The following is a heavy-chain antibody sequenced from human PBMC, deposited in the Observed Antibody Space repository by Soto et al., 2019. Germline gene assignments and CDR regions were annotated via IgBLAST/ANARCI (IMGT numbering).Heavy chain of an antibody. CDR2: INPSGGST. CDR1: GYTFTSYY. CDR3: ARAGYCSGGSCYSWFDP. Sequence: ASVKVSCKASGYTFTSYYMHWARQAPGQGLEWMGIINPSGGSTSYAQKFQGRVTMTRDTSTSTVYMELSSLRSEDTAVYYCARAGYCSGGSCYSWFDPWGQGTLVTVSS. D-gene: IGHD2-15*01. V-gene: IGHV1-46*01. J-gene: IGHJ5*02.